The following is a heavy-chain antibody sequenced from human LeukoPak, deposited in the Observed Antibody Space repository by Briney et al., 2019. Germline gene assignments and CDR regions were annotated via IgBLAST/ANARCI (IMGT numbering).Heavy chain of an antibody. J-gene: IGHJ4*02. D-gene: IGHD6-19*01. V-gene: IGHV3-23*01. CDR2: ISNSGSST. Sequence: GGSLRLSCAASGFTFSSYAMSWVRQAPGKGLEWVSTISNSGSSTYYTDSVKGRFTFSRDNSKNTLHLQMNSLRAEGTAVYYCTKDHGFYSSGWHPLFDHWGQGTLVTV. CDR3: TKDHGFYSSGWHPLFDH. CDR1: GFTFSSYA.